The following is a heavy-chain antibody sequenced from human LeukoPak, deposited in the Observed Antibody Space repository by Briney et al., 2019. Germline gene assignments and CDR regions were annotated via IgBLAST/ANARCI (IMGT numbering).Heavy chain of an antibody. CDR2: IYYSGST. CDR3: ARSGPGWFDP. V-gene: IGHV4-59*01. CDR1: GGSISSYY. D-gene: IGHD6-25*01. Sequence: SETLSLTCTVSGGSISSYYWSWTRQPPGKGLEWIGYIYYSGSTNYNPSLKSRVTISVDTSKNQFSLKLSSVTAADTAVYYCARSGPGWFDPWGQGTLVTVSS. J-gene: IGHJ5*02.